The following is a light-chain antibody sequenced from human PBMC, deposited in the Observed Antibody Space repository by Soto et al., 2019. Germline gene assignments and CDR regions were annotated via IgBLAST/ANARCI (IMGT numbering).Light chain of an antibody. CDR1: SGDVASYNY. J-gene: IGLJ1*01. CDR2: DVS. V-gene: IGLV2-14*01. Sequence: QSVLTQPASVSGSPGQSITISCTGTSGDVASYNYVSWYQQHPGKAPQVLIYDVSSRPSGISSRFSGSKSGNTASLTISGLQAEDEADYYCSSYSSSSTRDVFGTGNKVTVL. CDR3: SSYSSSSTRDV.